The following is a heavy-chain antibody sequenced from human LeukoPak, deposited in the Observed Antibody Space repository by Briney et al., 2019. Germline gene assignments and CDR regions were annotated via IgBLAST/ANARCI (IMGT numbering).Heavy chain of an antibody. D-gene: IGHD1-26*01. CDR1: GGSISSTSYY. V-gene: IGHV4-39*07. CDR3: ARGHWDQWGFDP. CDR2: VSYSGST. J-gene: IGHJ5*02. Sequence: SETLSLTCTVSGGSISSTSYYWGWIRQPPGKGLEWIGDVSYSGSTYYSPSLKSRVTTPVDTSKNQFSLKLNSVTAADTAVYYCARGHWDQWGFDPWGQGTLVTVSS.